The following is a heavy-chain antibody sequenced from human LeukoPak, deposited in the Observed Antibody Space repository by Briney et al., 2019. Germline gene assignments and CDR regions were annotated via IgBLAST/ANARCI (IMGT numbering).Heavy chain of an antibody. V-gene: IGHV3-53*01. Sequence: PGGSLRLSCAASGFTVSSNYMSWVRQAPGKGLEWVSVIYSGGSTYYADSVKGRFTISRDNSKNTLYLQMNSLRAEDTAVYYCAKDPRYCGGDRYFFYYYYYMDVWGKGTTVTVSS. CDR3: AKDPRYCGGDRYFFYYYYYMDV. D-gene: IGHD2-21*02. CDR1: GFTVSSNY. J-gene: IGHJ6*03. CDR2: IYSGGST.